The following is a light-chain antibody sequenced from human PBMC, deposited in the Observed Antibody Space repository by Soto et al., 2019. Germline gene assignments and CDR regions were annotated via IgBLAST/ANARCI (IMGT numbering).Light chain of an antibody. CDR2: GTS. CDR1: QSVGTS. J-gene: IGKJ1*01. CDR3: QQYKSWPRT. V-gene: IGKV3-15*01. Sequence: EIEMTQSPATLSVSPGERAALSCRASQSVGTSLAWYQQIPDQAPRLLIYGTSSRATGIPARFSGSGSGTEFTLTISTLQSEDFAVYHCQQYKSWPRTFGQGTKVEIK.